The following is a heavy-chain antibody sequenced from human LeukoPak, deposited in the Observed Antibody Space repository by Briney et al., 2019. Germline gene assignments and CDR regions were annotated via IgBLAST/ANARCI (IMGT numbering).Heavy chain of an antibody. D-gene: IGHD6-19*01. Sequence: GGSLRLSCAASGFTFSSYAMHWVRQAPGKGLEWVAVISYDGSNKYYADSVKGRFTISRDNSKNTLYLQMNSLRAGDTAVYYCAMGPVAGLFDYWGQGTLVTVSS. CDR2: ISYDGSNK. CDR1: GFTFSSYA. CDR3: AMGPVAGLFDY. V-gene: IGHV3-30-3*01. J-gene: IGHJ4*02.